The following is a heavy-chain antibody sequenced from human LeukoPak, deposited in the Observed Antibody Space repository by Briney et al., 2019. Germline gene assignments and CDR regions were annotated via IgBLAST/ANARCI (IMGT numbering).Heavy chain of an antibody. J-gene: IGHJ4*02. Sequence: GGSLRLSCAASGFTFSTYDMHWVRQGTGKGLQWVSAIGTADDTYYPGSVKGRFTISRENAKNSLYLQMNSLRAGDSVVYYCARKSVAGLDYWGQGTLVTVSS. D-gene: IGHD6-19*01. CDR1: GFTFSTYD. CDR3: ARKSVAGLDY. V-gene: IGHV3-13*01. CDR2: IGTADDT.